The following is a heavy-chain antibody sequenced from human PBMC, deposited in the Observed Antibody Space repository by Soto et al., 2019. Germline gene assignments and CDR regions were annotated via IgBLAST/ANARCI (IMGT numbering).Heavy chain of an antibody. CDR1: GFTFSSYA. CDR3: ARRNSVGDYWSGWPTLDNWLDS. CDR2: ISGSGGST. V-gene: IGHV3-23*01. Sequence: GGSLRLSCAASGFTFSSYAMSWVRQAPGKGLEWVSAISGSGGSTYYADSVEGRFTISRDNSKNTLYLQMNSLRPEDTGVYYCARRNSVGDYWSGWPTLDNWLDSWGQGTRVTVSS. D-gene: IGHD3-3*01. J-gene: IGHJ5*01.